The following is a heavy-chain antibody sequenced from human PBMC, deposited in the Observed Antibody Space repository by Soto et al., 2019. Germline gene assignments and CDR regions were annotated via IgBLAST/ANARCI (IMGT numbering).Heavy chain of an antibody. CDR3: ARDPRRTTGGGPYGDYAWYLEL. CDR2: INPSGGST. D-gene: IGHD4-17*01. V-gene: IGHV1-46*01. Sequence: ASVKVSCKASGYTFTSYYMHWVRQAPGQGLEWMGIINPSGGSTSYAQKFQGRVTMTRDTSTSTVYMELCSLRSEDTAVYYCARDPRRTTGGGPYGDYAWYLELWGRGTLVTVSS. CDR1: GYTFTSYY. J-gene: IGHJ2*01.